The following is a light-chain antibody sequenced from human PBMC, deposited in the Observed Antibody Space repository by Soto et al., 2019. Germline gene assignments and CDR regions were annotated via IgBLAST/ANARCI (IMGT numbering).Light chain of an antibody. V-gene: IGLV2-14*01. Sequence: QSVLTQPASVSGSPGQSITISCTGTSRDVGGYDYVSWYQQHPGKAPKLMIYDVSNRPSGVSNRFSGSKSGNTASLTISGLQAEDEADYYCSSYTSGSTWVFGGGTKVTVL. CDR2: DVS. CDR1: SRDVGGYDY. CDR3: SSYTSGSTWV. J-gene: IGLJ3*02.